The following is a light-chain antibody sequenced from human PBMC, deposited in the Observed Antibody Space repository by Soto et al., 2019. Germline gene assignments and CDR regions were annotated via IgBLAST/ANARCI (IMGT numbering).Light chain of an antibody. J-gene: IGLJ2*01. CDR3: SLYTSSSTL. CDR1: SSDVGSYNR. Sequence: QSALTQPPSVSGSPGQSVTISCTGTSSDVGSYNRVSWYQQPPGTAPKLMIYEVSNRPSGVPDRFSGSKSGNTASLTISGLHAEDEADYYCSLYTSSSTLFGGGTKLTVL. CDR2: EVS. V-gene: IGLV2-18*01.